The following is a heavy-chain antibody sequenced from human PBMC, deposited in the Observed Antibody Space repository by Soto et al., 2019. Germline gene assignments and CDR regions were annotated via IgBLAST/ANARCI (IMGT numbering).Heavy chain of an antibody. D-gene: IGHD4-4*01. CDR1: GGSIITTTYY. J-gene: IGHJ4*02. CDR3: ARAPTDYSHDY. V-gene: IGHV4-39*01. CDR2: VYYSGST. Sequence: QLQLQESGPGLVKPSETLSLTCTASGGSIITTTYYWGWLRQPPGKGLEWIGSVYYSGSTYYNPSLKSRVTISVDTSMNQFSLMLSSVTAADTAVYFCARAPTDYSHDYWGLGNLVTVSS.